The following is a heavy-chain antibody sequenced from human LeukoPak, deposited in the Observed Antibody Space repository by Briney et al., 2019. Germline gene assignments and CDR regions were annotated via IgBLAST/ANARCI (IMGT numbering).Heavy chain of an antibody. Sequence: GGSLRLSCAASGFTFSSYWMSWVRQAPGKGLEWVANIKQDGSEKYYVDSVKGRFTISRDNAKNSLYLQMNSLRAEDTAVYYCAKGFIVATMVAPIDYWGQGTLVTVSS. D-gene: IGHD5-12*01. J-gene: IGHJ4*02. CDR3: AKGFIVATMVAPIDY. V-gene: IGHV3-7*03. CDR1: GFTFSSYW. CDR2: IKQDGSEK.